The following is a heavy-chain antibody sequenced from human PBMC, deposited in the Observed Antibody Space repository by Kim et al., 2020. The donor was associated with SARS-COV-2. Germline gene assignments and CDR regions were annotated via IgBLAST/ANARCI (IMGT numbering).Heavy chain of an antibody. CDR3: ARDTYYYDSSGDHTHGPHYFDY. V-gene: IGHV1-2*06. CDR2: INPNSGGT. J-gene: IGHJ4*02. Sequence: ASVKVSCKASGYTFTGYYMHWVRQAPGQGLEWMGRINPNSGGTNYAQKFQGRVTMTRDTSISTAYMELSRLRSDDTAVYYCARDTYYYDSSGDHTHGPHYFDYWGQGTLVTVSS. CDR1: GYTFTGYY. D-gene: IGHD3-22*01.